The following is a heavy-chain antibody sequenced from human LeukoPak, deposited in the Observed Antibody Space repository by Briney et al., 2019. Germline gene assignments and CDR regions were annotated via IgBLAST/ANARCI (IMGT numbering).Heavy chain of an antibody. V-gene: IGHV1-18*01. CDR2: ISAYNGNT. CDR1: GYTFTSYG. D-gene: IGHD3-22*01. J-gene: IGHJ4*02. CDR3: ARAPPTYYYDSTLDY. Sequence: ASVKVSCKASGYTFTSYGISWVRQAPGQGLEWMGWISAYNGNTNYAQKLQGRVTMTTDTSTSTAYMELRSLRSDDTAVYCCARAPPTYYYDSTLDYWGQGTLVTVSS.